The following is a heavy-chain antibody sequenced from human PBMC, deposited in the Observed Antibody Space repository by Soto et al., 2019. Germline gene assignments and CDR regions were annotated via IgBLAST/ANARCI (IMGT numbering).Heavy chain of an antibody. V-gene: IGHV4-59*01. D-gene: IGHD5-12*01. CDR1: GASIRSSY. CDR3: ARGGNRYSNVASGVGGFDY. CDR2: VYHTGST. J-gene: IGHJ4*02. Sequence: SETLSLTCTVSGASIRSSYWIWIRQSPGKGLEWIGYVYHTGSTNYNPSLKSRVTISLDTSKSQFSLNLTSLTTADTAVYFCARGGNRYSNVASGVGGFDYWGQGSLVTVSS.